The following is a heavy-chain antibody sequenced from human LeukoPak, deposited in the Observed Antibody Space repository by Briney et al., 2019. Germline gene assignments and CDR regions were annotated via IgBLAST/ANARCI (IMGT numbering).Heavy chain of an antibody. CDR1: GFTFDDYT. V-gene: IGHV3-43*01. CDR2: ISWDGTRT. Sequence: PGGSLRLSCAASGFTFDDYTIHWVRQAPGKGLEWVSLISWDGTRTHYADSVKGRFTISRDSSRDSLYLQMNSLRTEDTAFYYCAKDAGGLASITNYFDYWGQGTLVTVSS. CDR3: AKDAGGLASITNYFDY. J-gene: IGHJ4*02. D-gene: IGHD3-10*01.